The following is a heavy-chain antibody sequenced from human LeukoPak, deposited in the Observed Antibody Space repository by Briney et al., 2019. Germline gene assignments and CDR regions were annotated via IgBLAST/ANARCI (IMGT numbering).Heavy chain of an antibody. CDR3: ARAPNSPIVGATSLDY. J-gene: IGHJ4*02. CDR1: GYSISSGYY. D-gene: IGHD1-26*01. CDR2: IYHSGST. V-gene: IGHV4-38-2*02. Sequence: SETLSLTCTVYGYSISSGYYWGWIRQPPGKGLEWIGSIYHSGSTNYNPSLKSRVTISVDTSKNQFSLKLSSVTAADTAVYYCARAPNSPIVGATSLDYWGQGTLVTVSS.